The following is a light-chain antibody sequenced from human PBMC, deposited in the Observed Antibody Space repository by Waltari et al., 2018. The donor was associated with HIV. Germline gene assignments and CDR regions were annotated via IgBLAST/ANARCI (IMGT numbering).Light chain of an antibody. CDR3: MQGTYWPPGYT. V-gene: IGKV2-30*01. CDR1: QSLVYSDGNTY. Sequence: DVVMTQSPLSLPVTLGQPASISCRSSQSLVYSDGNTYLHWFQQRPDQSPRRLIYNVSNRDSVVPDRFSGSGSGTDFTLKISRVEAEDVGVYYCMQGTYWPPGYTVGQGTKLEMK. CDR2: NVS. J-gene: IGKJ2*01.